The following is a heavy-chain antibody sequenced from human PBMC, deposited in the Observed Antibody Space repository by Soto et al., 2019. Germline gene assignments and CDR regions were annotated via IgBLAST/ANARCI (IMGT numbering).Heavy chain of an antibody. D-gene: IGHD3-10*01. Sequence: EVQLVESGGGLVEPGGSLRLSCAASGFTFSSYSKNWVRQAPGKGLEWVSSITSSNNYIHYAASVEGRFTISRDNAKSSLYLQMNSLIAEDTAVYYCGRDTNFYASGSGVDYWGQGTLVTVSS. V-gene: IGHV3-21*01. CDR3: GRDTNFYASGSGVDY. CDR2: ITSSNNYI. CDR1: GFTFSSYS. J-gene: IGHJ4*02.